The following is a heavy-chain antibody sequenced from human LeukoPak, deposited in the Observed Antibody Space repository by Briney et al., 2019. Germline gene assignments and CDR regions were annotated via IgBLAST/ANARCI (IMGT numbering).Heavy chain of an antibody. D-gene: IGHD3-3*01. V-gene: IGHV4-59*01. J-gene: IGHJ3*02. CDR2: IYYSGST. CDR1: GGSISSYY. CDR3: ARAGFLEWLAGAFDI. Sequence: PSETLSLTCTVSGGSISSYYWSWIRQPPGKGLEWIGHIYYSGSTNYNPSLKSRVTISVDTSKNQFSLKLSSVTAADTAVYYCARAGFLEWLAGAFDIWGQGTMVTVSS.